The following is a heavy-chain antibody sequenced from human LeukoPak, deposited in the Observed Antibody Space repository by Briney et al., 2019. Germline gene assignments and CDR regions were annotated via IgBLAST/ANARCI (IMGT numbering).Heavy chain of an antibody. CDR3: ARGPSSGYYGSGSYYNGDY. V-gene: IGHV1-69*13. D-gene: IGHD3-10*01. CDR1: GATFSSYA. J-gene: IGHJ4*02. Sequence: SVKVSCKASGATFSSYAISWVRQAPGQGLEWMGGIIPIFGTANYAQKFQGRVTITADESTSTAYMELSSLRSEDTAVYYCARGPSSGYYGSGSYYNGDYWGQGTLVTVSS. CDR2: IIPIFGTA.